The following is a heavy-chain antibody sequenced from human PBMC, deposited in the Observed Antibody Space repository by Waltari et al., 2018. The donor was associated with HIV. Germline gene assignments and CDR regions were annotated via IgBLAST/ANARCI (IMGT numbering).Heavy chain of an antibody. CDR3: ARHYAWFDILTGSPPTYYFDS. V-gene: IGHV4-39*01. CDR1: GASISSRTYF. J-gene: IGHJ4*02. Sequence: QLKLLQSGPRLVKPSETLSLTCSVSGASISSRTYFWGWIRQPPGKGPQYLGSMYYSGSTYSNPSLNSRLTLSADTSKNQFSLRLNSVTAADTAVYYCARHYAWFDILTGSPPTYYFDSWGPGSLVTVS. D-gene: IGHD3-9*01. CDR2: MYYSGST.